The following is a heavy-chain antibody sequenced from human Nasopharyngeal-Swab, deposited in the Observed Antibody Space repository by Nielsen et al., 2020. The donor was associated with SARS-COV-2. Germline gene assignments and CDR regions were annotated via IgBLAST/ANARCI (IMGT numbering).Heavy chain of an antibody. CDR3: ARASRFGGRMDV. J-gene: IGHJ6*04. Sequence: WIRQPPGKGLVWVSRINTDGSSTTYADSVKGRFTISRDNAKNTLYLQINSLRAEDTAVYYCARASRFGGRMDVWGKGTTVTVSS. V-gene: IGHV3-74*01. D-gene: IGHD3-10*01. CDR2: INTDGSST.